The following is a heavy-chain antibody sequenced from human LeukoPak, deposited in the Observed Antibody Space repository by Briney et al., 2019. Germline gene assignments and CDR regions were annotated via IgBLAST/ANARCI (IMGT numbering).Heavy chain of an antibody. V-gene: IGHV3-23*01. CDR2: ISGSGGST. CDR3: ARSGGDCSSTSCYRTYYYYYMDV. CDR1: GFTFSTYA. Sequence: GGSLRLSCAASGFTFSTYAMSWVRQAPGKGLEWVSAISGSGGSTYYADSVKGRFTISRDNSKNTLYLQMNSLRAEDTAVYYCARSGGDCSSTSCYRTYYYYYMDVWGKGTTVTVSS. D-gene: IGHD2-2*02. J-gene: IGHJ6*03.